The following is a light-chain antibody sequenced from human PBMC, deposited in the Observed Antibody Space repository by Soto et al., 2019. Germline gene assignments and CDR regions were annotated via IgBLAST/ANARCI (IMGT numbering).Light chain of an antibody. Sequence: QSVLTQPASVSGSPGQSITIPCTGSSSDVGSHDIVSWYQQHPGKAPKLFLYEVTKRPSGVSNRFSGSKSGSTASLTISGLQAEDEADYYCNSYTSSNTLYVFGTGTKVTVL. CDR2: EVT. CDR3: NSYTSSNTLYV. CDR1: SSDVGSHDI. J-gene: IGLJ1*01. V-gene: IGLV2-14*02.